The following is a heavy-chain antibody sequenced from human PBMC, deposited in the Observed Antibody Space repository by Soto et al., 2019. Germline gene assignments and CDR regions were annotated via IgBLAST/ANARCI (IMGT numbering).Heavy chain of an antibody. V-gene: IGHV3-23*01. CDR3: ANIIVGRPIAAAGKSY. D-gene: IGHD6-13*01. Sequence: GGSLRLSCAASGFTFSSYAMSWVRQAPGKGLEWVSAISGSGGSTYYADSVKGRFTISRDNSKNTLYLQMNSLRAEDTAVYYCANIIVGRPIAAAGKSYWGQGTLVTVSS. CDR1: GFTFSSYA. J-gene: IGHJ4*02. CDR2: ISGSGGST.